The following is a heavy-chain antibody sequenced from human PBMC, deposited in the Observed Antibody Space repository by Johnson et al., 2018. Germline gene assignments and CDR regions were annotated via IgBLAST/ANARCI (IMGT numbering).Heavy chain of an antibody. J-gene: IGHJ4*02. CDR3: PREGLPMMVVLITEFLFDY. D-gene: IGHD3-22*01. CDR1: GLSFSTYD. Sequence: VQLVESGGGLVKPGGSLRLSCAASGLSFSTYDMHWVRQDTGKGLEWVSLVATTGDTYCPGSVKGRFTISRESTKNSLCLKMNSLRGGDTAVSCCPREGLPMMVVLITEFLFDYWCQGTLVTVSS. CDR2: VATTGDT. V-gene: IGHV3-13*01.